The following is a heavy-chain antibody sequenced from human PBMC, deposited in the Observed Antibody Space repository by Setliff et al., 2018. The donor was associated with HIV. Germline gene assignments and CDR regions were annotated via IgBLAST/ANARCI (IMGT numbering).Heavy chain of an antibody. V-gene: IGHV1-46*01. Sequence: ASVKVSCKASGYTLSNYYIHWVRQAPGQGLDWMGIINPSDGTKIYAQNFQGRVTMTRDTSTSTVYMELSSLTSGDTAVYYCARDPYPYFDYGDWYFDLWGRGTLVTVSS. CDR3: ARDPYPYFDYGDWYFDL. CDR1: GYTLSNYY. D-gene: IGHD4-17*01. J-gene: IGHJ2*01. CDR2: INPSDGTK.